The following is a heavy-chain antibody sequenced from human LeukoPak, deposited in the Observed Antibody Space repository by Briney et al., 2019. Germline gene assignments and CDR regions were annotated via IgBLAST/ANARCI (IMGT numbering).Heavy chain of an antibody. J-gene: IGHJ4*02. Sequence: GGSRRLSVAASGFTFSSYALTGFGRPPGKGWGGVSVISGGGGSTYYADSVKGRFTISRDNSKNTLYLQMNSLRAEDTAVYYCAKDRGVTTVTTVDYWGQGTLVTVSS. CDR1: GFTFSSYA. CDR2: ISGGGGST. D-gene: IGHD4-17*01. V-gene: IGHV3-23*01. CDR3: AKDRGVTTVTTVDY.